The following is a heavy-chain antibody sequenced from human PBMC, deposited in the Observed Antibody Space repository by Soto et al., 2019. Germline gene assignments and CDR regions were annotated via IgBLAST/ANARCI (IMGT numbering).Heavy chain of an antibody. D-gene: IGHD3-16*01. CDR3: AREFGTYTD. Sequence: QVQLVQSGAEVKKPGASVKVSCKASGYTFTSDDINWVRQATGQGLEWMGWMNPNSGNTGYAQKFQGRLTMPRDTSISTAYMELSILISEDTAVYYCAREFGTYTDWGQGTLVTVAS. V-gene: IGHV1-8*01. CDR2: MNPNSGNT. J-gene: IGHJ4*02. CDR1: GYTFTSDD.